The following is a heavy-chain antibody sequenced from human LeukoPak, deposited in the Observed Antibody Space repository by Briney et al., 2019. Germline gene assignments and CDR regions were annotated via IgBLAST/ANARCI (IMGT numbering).Heavy chain of an antibody. CDR1: GGSISSSSYY. V-gene: IGHV4-39*07. D-gene: IGHD5-12*01. CDR3: ARRYSGYRNMYYYGMDV. J-gene: IGHJ6*02. CDR2: INYSGGT. Sequence: PSETLSLTCTVSGGSISSSSYYWGWIRQPPGKGLEGIGSINYSGGTYYNPPLKSRVTISVDTSKNQFSLKLSSVTAADTAVYYCARRYSGYRNMYYYGMDVWGQGTTVTVSS.